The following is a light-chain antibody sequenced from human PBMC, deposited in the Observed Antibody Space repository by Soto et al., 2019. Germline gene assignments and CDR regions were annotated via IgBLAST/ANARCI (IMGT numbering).Light chain of an antibody. CDR2: DVS. V-gene: IGLV2-11*01. CDR3: CSYVGSDTSFV. Sequence: QSVLTQPRSVSGSPGQSVTISCTGTTSDVGGYNFVSWYQQRPGKVPKLMIYDVSIRPSGVPDRFSGSKSGNTASLTISGLQAEDVADYYCCSYVGSDTSFVFGSGTKVTVL. CDR1: TSDVGGYNF. J-gene: IGLJ1*01.